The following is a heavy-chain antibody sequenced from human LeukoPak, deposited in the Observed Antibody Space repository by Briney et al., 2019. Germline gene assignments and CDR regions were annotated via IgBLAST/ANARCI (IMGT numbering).Heavy chain of an antibody. V-gene: IGHV3-33*01. CDR1: GFTFSSYG. Sequence: GGSLRLSCAASGFTFSSYGMHWVRQAPGKGLEWVAVIWYDGSNKYYADSVKGRFTISRDNSKNTLYLQMNSLRAEDTAVYYCARSGAAFDYGDYEPLFDYWGQGTLVTVSS. CDR2: IWYDGSNK. J-gene: IGHJ4*02. CDR3: ARSGAAFDYGDYEPLFDY. D-gene: IGHD4-17*01.